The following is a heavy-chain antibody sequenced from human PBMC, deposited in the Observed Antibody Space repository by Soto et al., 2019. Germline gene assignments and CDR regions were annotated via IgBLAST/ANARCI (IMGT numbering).Heavy chain of an antibody. CDR3: AKANRDYDIFAPRGDWLDP. V-gene: IGHV3-23*01. CDR2: ISDSAENT. J-gene: IGHJ5*02. CDR1: GLTFTNFA. Sequence: EVLLLESGGGLVQPGGSLRLSCAASGLTFTNFAMSWVRQAPGKGLEWVSSISDSAENTYYADSVKGRFTISRDNSRNTLFLQMISLRVEDTALYYCAKANRDYDIFAPRGDWLDPWGQGTLVTVSS. D-gene: IGHD3-9*01.